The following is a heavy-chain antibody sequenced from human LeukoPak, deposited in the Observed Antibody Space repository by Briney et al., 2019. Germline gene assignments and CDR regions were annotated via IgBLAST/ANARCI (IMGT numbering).Heavy chain of an antibody. CDR3: ARSSDYVFDY. CDR2: IYPGDSDT. V-gene: IGHV5-51*01. D-gene: IGHD4-17*01. CDR1: GYSFAINW. J-gene: IGHJ4*02. Sequence: GESLKISCKSSGYSFAINWIGWVRQMPGKGLEWMGVIYPGDSDTRYSPSFQGQVTISADMSISTAYLQWSNLKASDTAMYYCARSSDYVFDYWGQGTQVTVSS.